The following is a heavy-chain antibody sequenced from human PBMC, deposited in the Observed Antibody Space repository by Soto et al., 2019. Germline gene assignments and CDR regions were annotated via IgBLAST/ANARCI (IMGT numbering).Heavy chain of an antibody. J-gene: IGHJ6*02. Sequence: EEQLVETGGGVIQRGGSLRLSCNASGFTVSSTYMSWVRQAPGMGLEWVAVIESGGSTHYADSVKGRFTISRDIPKNTVYLEMSRLRADDTPIYYCAKDLDYSSSSEMDYYYGMDVWGQGTTVTVSS. CDR3: AKDLDYSSSSEMDYYYGMDV. V-gene: IGHV3-53*02. D-gene: IGHD6-6*01. CDR1: GFTVSSTY. CDR2: IESGGST.